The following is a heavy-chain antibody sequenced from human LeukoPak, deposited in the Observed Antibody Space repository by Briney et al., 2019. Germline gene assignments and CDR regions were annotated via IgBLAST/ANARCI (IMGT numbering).Heavy chain of an antibody. CDR2: ISAYNGNT. J-gene: IGHJ6*02. Sequence: ASVKVSCKASGGTFSSYAISWVRQAPGQGLEWMGWISAYNGNTNYAQKLQGRVTMTTDTSTSTAYTELRSLRSDDTAVYYCARVVAAAGDVWGQGTTVTVSS. CDR3: ARVVAAAGDV. D-gene: IGHD6-13*01. V-gene: IGHV1-18*01. CDR1: GGTFSSYA.